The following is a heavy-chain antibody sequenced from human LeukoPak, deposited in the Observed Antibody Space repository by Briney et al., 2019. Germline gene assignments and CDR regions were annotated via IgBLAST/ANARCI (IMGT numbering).Heavy chain of an antibody. CDR1: GGSFSDYY. CDR3: AREGATVAGKTSLDY. V-gene: IGHV4-34*01. J-gene: IGHJ4*02. Sequence: SETLSLTCAVYGGSFSDYYWTWIRQPPEQGLEWIGEINHSGSTNYNPSLKSRVTISIDISKTQFSLKLTSVTAADTAVYYCAREGATVAGKTSLDYWGQGTLVTVSS. CDR2: INHSGST. D-gene: IGHD6-19*01.